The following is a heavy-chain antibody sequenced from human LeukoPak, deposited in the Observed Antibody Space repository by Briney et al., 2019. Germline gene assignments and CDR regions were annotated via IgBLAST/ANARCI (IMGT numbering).Heavy chain of an antibody. CDR1: GFSFSDYY. D-gene: IGHD5/OR15-5a*01. Sequence: GGSLRLSCAASGFSFSDYYMSWIRQAPGKGLEWVSYISRGGNTIYYADSVKGRFTTSRDNAKNFLYLQMDSLSAQDTAMYYCAGKSGVSGFFDSWGQGTLVTVSS. CDR3: AGKSGVSGFFDS. J-gene: IGHJ4*02. CDR2: ISRGGNTI. V-gene: IGHV3-11*01.